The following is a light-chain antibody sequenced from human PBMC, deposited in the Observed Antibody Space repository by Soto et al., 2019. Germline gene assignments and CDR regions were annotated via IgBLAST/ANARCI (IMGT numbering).Light chain of an antibody. J-gene: IGKJ4*01. CDR1: QSVLYSSNNKNY. CDR2: WAS. V-gene: IGKV4-1*01. Sequence: DILMTQSPDSLAVSLGERATINCKSSQSVLYSSNNKNYLAWYQQKPGQPPKLLIYWASTRESGVPDRFSGSGSGTDFTLTISSLQAEDVAVYYCQQYYSTPLTFGGGTKVE. CDR3: QQYYSTPLT.